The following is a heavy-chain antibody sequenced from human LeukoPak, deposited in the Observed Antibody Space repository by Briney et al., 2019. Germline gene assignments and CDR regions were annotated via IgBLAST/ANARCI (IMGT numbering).Heavy chain of an antibody. D-gene: IGHD3-22*01. CDR2: ISAYNGNT. J-gene: IGHJ4*02. V-gene: IGHV1-18*01. CDR3: ARDLEYYYDSSGYYYVRPPFDY. Sequence: ASVKVSCKTSGCSFTNCGIRWVRQAPGQGLEWMGWISAYNGNTNYAQKLQGRVTMTTDTSTSTAYMELRSLRSDDTAVYYCARDLEYYYDSSGYYYVRPPFDYWGQGTLVTVSS. CDR1: GCSFTNCG.